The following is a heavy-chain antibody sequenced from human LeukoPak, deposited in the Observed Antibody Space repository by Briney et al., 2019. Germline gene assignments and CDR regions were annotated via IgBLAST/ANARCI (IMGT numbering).Heavy chain of an antibody. CDR2: INPNSGGT. J-gene: IGHJ3*02. V-gene: IGHV1-2*02. D-gene: IGHD5-24*01. CDR1: GYTFTGYY. Sequence: GASVKVSCKASGYTFTGYYMHWVRQAPGQGLEWMGWINPNSGGTNYAQKFQGRVTMTRDTSIRTAYMEVSRLTSDDTAVYYCARGDGFNDDVFDIWGQGTMVTVSS. CDR3: ARGDGFNDDVFDI.